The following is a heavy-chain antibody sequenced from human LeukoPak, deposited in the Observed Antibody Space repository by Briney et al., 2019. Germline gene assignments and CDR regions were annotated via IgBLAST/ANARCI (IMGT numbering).Heavy chain of an antibody. V-gene: IGHV3-21*01. CDR2: ISSSSSYI. CDR3: ARDRYSGYDYDYFDY. CDR1: GFTFSSYS. D-gene: IGHD5-12*01. J-gene: IGHJ4*02. Sequence: GGSLRLSCAASGFTFSSYSMNWVRQAPGKGLEWVSSISSSSSYIYYADSVKGRFTISRDNAKNSLYLQKNSLRAEDTAVYYCARDRYSGYDYDYFDYWGQGTLVTVSS.